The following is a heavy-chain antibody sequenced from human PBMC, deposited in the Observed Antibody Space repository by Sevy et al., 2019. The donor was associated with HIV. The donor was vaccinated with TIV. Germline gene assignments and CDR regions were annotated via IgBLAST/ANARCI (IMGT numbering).Heavy chain of an antibody. Sequence: GGSLRLSCAASGFTFSSYAMSWVRQAPGKGLEWVSAISGSGGSTYYADSVKGRFTISRDNSKNTLYLQMNSLRAKDTAVYYCAKHKRYSGYDFWFDPWGQGTLVTVSS. CDR1: GFTFSSYA. J-gene: IGHJ5*02. V-gene: IGHV3-23*01. CDR2: ISGSGGST. CDR3: AKHKRYSGYDFWFDP. D-gene: IGHD5-12*01.